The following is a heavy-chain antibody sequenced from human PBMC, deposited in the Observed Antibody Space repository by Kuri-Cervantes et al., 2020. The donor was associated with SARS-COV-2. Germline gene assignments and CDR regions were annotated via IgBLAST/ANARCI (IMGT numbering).Heavy chain of an antibody. CDR3: AKDRVGVQDF. Sequence: GESLKISCAASGFTFSSYAKSWVRQAPGKGLEWVSAISGSGGSTYYADSVKGRFTISRDNSQNTLYLHMKSLRSEDTAMYYCAKDRVGVQDFWGQGTLVTVSS. CDR1: GFTFSSYA. J-gene: IGHJ4*02. V-gene: IGHV3-23*01. CDR2: ISGSGGST. D-gene: IGHD2-21*01.